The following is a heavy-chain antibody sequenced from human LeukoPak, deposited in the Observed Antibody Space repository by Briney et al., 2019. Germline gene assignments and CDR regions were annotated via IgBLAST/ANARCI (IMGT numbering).Heavy chain of an antibody. CDR3: ARGWLAETAVVTPYNY. J-gene: IGHJ4*02. CDR1: GGAFSSYD. V-gene: IGHV1-69*13. CDR2: ITPIFGTA. Sequence: SVKVSCKTSGGAFSSYDISWLRQAPGQGLEWMGGITPIFGTANYAQKFQGRVTITAVESMSTAYMELSSLRSEDTAVYYCARGWLAETAVVTPYNYWGQGTLVTVSS. D-gene: IGHD4-23*01.